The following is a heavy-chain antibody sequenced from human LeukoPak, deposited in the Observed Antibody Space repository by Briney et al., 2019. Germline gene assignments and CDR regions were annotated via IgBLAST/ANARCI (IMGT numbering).Heavy chain of an antibody. D-gene: IGHD5-12*01. CDR1: GFTFSSYE. CDR2: ISTSASTI. Sequence: GGSLRLSCAASGFTFSSYEMNWVRQAPGKGLEWVSYISTSASTIYYADSVKGRFTISRDNSKNTLYLQMNSLRAEDTAVYYCARDGYSGYDYWGQGTLVTVSS. V-gene: IGHV3-48*03. CDR3: ARDGYSGYDY. J-gene: IGHJ4*02.